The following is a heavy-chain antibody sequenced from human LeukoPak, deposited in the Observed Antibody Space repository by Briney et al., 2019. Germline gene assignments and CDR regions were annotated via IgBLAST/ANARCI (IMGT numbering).Heavy chain of an antibody. CDR2: INPNSGGT. Sequence: ASVKVSCKASGYTFTGYYMHWVRQAPGQGLEWMGWINPNSGGTNYAQKFQGRVTMTRDTSISTAYMELGRLRSDDTAVYYCARDIVVVVAASPYNWFDPWGQGTLVTVSS. D-gene: IGHD2-15*01. V-gene: IGHV1-2*02. CDR1: GYTFTGYY. J-gene: IGHJ5*02. CDR3: ARDIVVVVAASPYNWFDP.